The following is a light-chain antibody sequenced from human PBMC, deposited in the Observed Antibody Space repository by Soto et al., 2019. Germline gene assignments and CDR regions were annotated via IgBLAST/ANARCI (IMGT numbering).Light chain of an antibody. J-gene: IGLJ1*01. CDR3: SSYTSSSTLGV. V-gene: IGLV2-14*01. Sequence: QSALTPPASGSGSPGRSITISCTGTSSDDGGYNYVSWYQQHPGKAPKLMIYVVSNRPSGVSNRFSGSKSGNTASLTISGLQVEDEADYYCSSYTSSSTLGVFGSGTKVTVL. CDR1: SSDDGGYNY. CDR2: VVS.